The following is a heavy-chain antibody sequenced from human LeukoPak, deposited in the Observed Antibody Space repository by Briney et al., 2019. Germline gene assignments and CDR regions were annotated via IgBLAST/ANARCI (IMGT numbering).Heavy chain of an antibody. CDR2: IYHSGST. CDR3: ARRGLRDAFDI. CDR1: GYSISSGYY. D-gene: IGHD4-17*01. Sequence: SETLSLTCTVSGYSISSGYYWGWIRQPPGKGLEWIGSIYHSGSTYYNPSLKSRVTISVDTSKNQFFLKLSSVTAADTAVYYCARRGLRDAFDIWGQGTMVTVSS. V-gene: IGHV4-38-2*02. J-gene: IGHJ3*02.